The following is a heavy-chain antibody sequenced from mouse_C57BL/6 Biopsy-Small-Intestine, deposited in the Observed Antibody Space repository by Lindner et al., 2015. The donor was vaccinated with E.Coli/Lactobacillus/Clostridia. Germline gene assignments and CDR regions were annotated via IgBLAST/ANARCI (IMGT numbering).Heavy chain of an antibody. Sequence: VQLQESGAELVKPGASVKLSCKASGYTFTSYWMQWVKQRPGQGLEWIGEIDPSDSYTNYNQKFKGKATLTVDTSSSTAYMQLSSLTSEDSAVYYCARSHYYGSSYDYFDAVGHRDHGHRLL. CDR1: GYTFTSYW. CDR2: IDPSDSYT. CDR3: ARSHYYGSSYDYFDA. D-gene: IGHD1-1*01. J-gene: IGHJ1*03. V-gene: IGHV1-50*01.